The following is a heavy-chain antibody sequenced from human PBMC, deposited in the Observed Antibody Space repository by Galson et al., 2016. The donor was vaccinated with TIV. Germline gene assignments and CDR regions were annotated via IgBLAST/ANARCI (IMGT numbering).Heavy chain of an antibody. V-gene: IGHV1-2*02. D-gene: IGHD6-13*01. J-gene: IGHJ4*02. CDR3: ARDSPYSGSWSFFDF. CDR2: INPNTGDT. Sequence: SVKVSRKASGYTFTGYYMHWLRQAPGQGLEWMGWINPNTGDTNYVPKFQGKVTMTRDTSISTAYMELSRLRSDDTAVYYCARDSPYSGSWSFFDFWGQGTLVTVSS. CDR1: GYTFTGYY.